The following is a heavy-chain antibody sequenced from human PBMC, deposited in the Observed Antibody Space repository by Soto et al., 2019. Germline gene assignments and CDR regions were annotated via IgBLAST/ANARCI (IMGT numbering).Heavy chain of an antibody. J-gene: IGHJ4*02. CDR1: GGSISSGGYY. V-gene: IGHV4-31*03. Sequence: QVQLQESGPGLVKPSQTLSLTCTVSGGSISSGGYYWSWIRQHPGKGLEWIGYIYYSGSTYYNPSVRSRVHISLDTSKNQFARKLSSVTAADTAVYYCASAYSSGWYLWGQGTLVTVSS. CDR3: ASAYSSGWYL. CDR2: IYYSGST. D-gene: IGHD6-19*01.